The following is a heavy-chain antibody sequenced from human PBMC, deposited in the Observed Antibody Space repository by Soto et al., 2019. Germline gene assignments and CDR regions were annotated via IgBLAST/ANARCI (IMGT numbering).Heavy chain of an antibody. CDR1: GFTFNTYW. Sequence: EVQLVESGGGLIQPGGSLRLSCAASGFTFNTYWMHWVRQAPGKGLVWVSRINGAGSSTSYAESVKGRFTISRDSAKNILYLQMNSLRAEDTGVYYCAGDFWMTTFGNEAFDIWGQGTMVTVSS. CDR2: INGAGSST. D-gene: IGHD3-16*01. J-gene: IGHJ3*02. V-gene: IGHV3-74*01. CDR3: AGDFWMTTFGNEAFDI.